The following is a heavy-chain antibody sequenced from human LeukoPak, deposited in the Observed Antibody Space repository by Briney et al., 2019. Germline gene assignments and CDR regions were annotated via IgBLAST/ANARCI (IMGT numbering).Heavy chain of an antibody. V-gene: IGHV4-59*01. CDR3: ASRASIWSGYQDTLYYFDS. J-gene: IGHJ4*02. CDR1: GGSISSYY. Sequence: TSETLSLTCTVSGGSISSYYWSWIRQPPGKRLEWIGHIYYSGSTNYNPSLKSRVTISVDTSKNQFSLKLSSVTAADTALYYCASRASIWSGYQDTLYYFDSWGQGTLVTVSS. D-gene: IGHD3-3*01. CDR2: IYYSGST.